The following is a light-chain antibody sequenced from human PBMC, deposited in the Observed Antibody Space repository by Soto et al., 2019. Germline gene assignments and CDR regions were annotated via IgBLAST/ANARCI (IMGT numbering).Light chain of an antibody. Sequence: QSVLTQPASVSGSPGQSITISCSGTSSNIGGYNVVSWYQQHPGTAPKVIVYEGIKRPSGVSDRFSGSTSGSTASLTISGLQAEDAAEYYCCSYVGATTYVFGSGTKVTVL. J-gene: IGLJ1*01. CDR2: EGI. V-gene: IGLV2-23*01. CDR1: SSNIGGYNV. CDR3: CSYVGATTYV.